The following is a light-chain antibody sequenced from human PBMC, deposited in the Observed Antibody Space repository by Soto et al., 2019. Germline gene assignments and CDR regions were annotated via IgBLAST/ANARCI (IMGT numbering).Light chain of an antibody. Sequence: QSALTQPASVSGSPGQSITISCTGTSSDIDDYNYVSWYQQHPGKAPKLMVYDVSYRPSGVSNRFSGSKSGSTASLTISGLQGEDEADYYCGLYTSSSTVVFGGGTKVTVL. J-gene: IGLJ2*01. V-gene: IGLV2-14*01. CDR3: GLYTSSSTVV. CDR2: DVS. CDR1: SSDIDDYNY.